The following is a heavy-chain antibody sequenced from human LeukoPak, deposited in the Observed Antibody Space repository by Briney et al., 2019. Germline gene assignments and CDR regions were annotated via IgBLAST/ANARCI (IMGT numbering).Heavy chain of an antibody. Sequence: GGTLRLSCAASGFTFSSYSMNWVRQAPGKGLEWVSSISSSSSYIYYADSVKGRFTISRDNAKNSLYLQMNSLRAEDTAVYYCASRVVYYYDSSGSLDDYWGQGTLVTVSS. D-gene: IGHD3-22*01. CDR1: GFTFSSYS. CDR3: ASRVVYYYDSSGSLDDY. V-gene: IGHV3-21*01. J-gene: IGHJ4*02. CDR2: ISSSSSYI.